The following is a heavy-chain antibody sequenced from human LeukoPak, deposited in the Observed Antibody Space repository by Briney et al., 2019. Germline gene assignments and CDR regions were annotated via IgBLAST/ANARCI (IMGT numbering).Heavy chain of an antibody. CDR2: INHSGST. D-gene: IGHD3-3*01. V-gene: IGHV4-34*01. CDR1: GGSFSGYY. CDR3: ARGDYDFWSGYPNWFDP. J-gene: IGHJ5*02. Sequence: NTSETLSLTCAVYGGSFSGYYWSWIRQPPGKGLEWIGEINHSGSTNYNPSLKSRVTISVDTSKNQFSLKLSSVTAADTAAYYCARGDYDFWSGYPNWFDPWGQGTLVTVSS.